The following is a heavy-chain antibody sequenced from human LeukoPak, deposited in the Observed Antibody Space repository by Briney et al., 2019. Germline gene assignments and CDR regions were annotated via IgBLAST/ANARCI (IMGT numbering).Heavy chain of an antibody. CDR1: GYTFTGYY. J-gene: IGHJ4*02. Sequence: ASVKVSCKASGYTFTGYYMHWVRQAPGQGLEWMGWINPNSGGTNYAQKFQGRVTMTRDTSISTAYMELSRLRSDDTAVYYCAVKRSYYAGFEYWGQGTLVTVSS. CDR2: INPNSGGT. D-gene: IGHD1-26*01. V-gene: IGHV1-2*02. CDR3: AVKRSYYAGFEY.